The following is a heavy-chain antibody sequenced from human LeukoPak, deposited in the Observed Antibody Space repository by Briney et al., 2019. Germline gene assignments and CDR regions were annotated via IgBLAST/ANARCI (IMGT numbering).Heavy chain of an antibody. CDR3: ARDEARNPLRLRESLIDY. J-gene: IGHJ4*02. V-gene: IGHV3-30-3*01. CDR2: ISYDGSNK. D-gene: IGHD3-16*01. Sequence: GGSLRLSCAASGFTFSSYAMHWVRQAPGKGLEWVAVISYDGSNKYYADSVKGRFTISRDNSKNTLYLQMNSLRAEDTAVYYCARDEARNPLRLRESLIDYWGQGTLVTVSS. CDR1: GFTFSSYA.